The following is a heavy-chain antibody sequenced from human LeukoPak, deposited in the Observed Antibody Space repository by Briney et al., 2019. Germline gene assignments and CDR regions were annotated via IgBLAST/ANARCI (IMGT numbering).Heavy chain of an antibody. V-gene: IGHV5-51*01. CDR3: ARLLGYCSGGSCQYYYYYYGMDV. D-gene: IGHD2-15*01. CDR1: GYSFTSYW. J-gene: IGHJ6*02. Sequence: GESLKISCKGSGYSFTSYWIGWVRQMPGKALEWLGIIYPGDSDTRYSPSFQGQVTISADKSISTAYLQWSSLKASDTAMYYCARLLGYCSGGSCQYYYYYYGMDVWGQGTTVTVSS. CDR2: IYPGDSDT.